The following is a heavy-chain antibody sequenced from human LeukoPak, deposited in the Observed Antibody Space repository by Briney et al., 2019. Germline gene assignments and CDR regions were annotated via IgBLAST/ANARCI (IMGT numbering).Heavy chain of an antibody. V-gene: IGHV4-59*01. CDR3: ARENTYSSGYNWFDP. D-gene: IGHD6-19*01. Sequence: LRLSCVASGFTFSNFAMSWIRQPPGKGLEWIGYIYYSGSTNYNPSLKSRVTISVDTSKNQFSLKLSSVTAADTAVYYCARENTYSSGYNWFDPWGQGTLVTVSS. J-gene: IGHJ5*02. CDR2: IYYSGST. CDR1: GFTFSNFA.